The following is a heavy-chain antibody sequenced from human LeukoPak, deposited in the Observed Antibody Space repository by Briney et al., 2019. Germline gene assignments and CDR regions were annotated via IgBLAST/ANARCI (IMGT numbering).Heavy chain of an antibody. Sequence: PSETLSLTCTISGSSISSSSYYWGWIRQPPGEGLEWIGSMYYGGSTYYNPSLESRVTISGDTSKNQFSLKLSSVTAADRAVYYCARVTSNWSLDYWGQGTLVTVSS. CDR3: ARVTSNWSLDY. D-gene: IGHD6-13*01. J-gene: IGHJ4*02. V-gene: IGHV4-39*07. CDR2: MYYGGST. CDR1: GSSISSSSYY.